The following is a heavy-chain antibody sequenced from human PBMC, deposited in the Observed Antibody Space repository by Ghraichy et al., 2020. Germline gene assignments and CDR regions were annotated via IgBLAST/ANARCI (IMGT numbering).Heavy chain of an antibody. CDR3: AADYSGYDSNYFDY. D-gene: IGHD5-12*01. J-gene: IGHJ4*02. CDR2: IVVGSGNT. Sequence: SVKVSCKASGFTFTSSAVQWVRQARGQRLEWIGWIVVGSGNTNYAQKFQERVTITRDMSTSTAYMELSSLRSEDTAVYYCAADYSGYDSNYFDYWGQGTLVTVSS. CDR1: GFTFTSSA. V-gene: IGHV1-58*01.